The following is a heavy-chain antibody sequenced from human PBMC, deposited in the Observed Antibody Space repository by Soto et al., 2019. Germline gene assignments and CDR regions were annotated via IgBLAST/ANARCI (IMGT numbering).Heavy chain of an antibody. CDR3: AFPDDSSGFDY. Sequence: LRLSCAASGFTFSSYAMNWVRQAPEKGLEWVSSISGSGGGTYYTDSVKGRFTISRDNSKNTLYLQMNSLRAGDTAVYYCAFPDDSSGFDYWGQGTLVTVSS. J-gene: IGHJ4*02. V-gene: IGHV3-23*01. CDR1: GFTFSSYA. D-gene: IGHD3-22*01. CDR2: ISGSGGGT.